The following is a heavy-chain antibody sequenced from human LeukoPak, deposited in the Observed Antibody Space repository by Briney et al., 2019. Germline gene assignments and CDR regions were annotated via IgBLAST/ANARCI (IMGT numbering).Heavy chain of an antibody. CDR2: ISGSGGST. CDR1: GFTFSSYA. D-gene: IGHD4-17*01. V-gene: IGHV3-23*01. Sequence: GGSLRLSCAASGFTFSSYAMSWVRQAPGKGREGFSAISGSGGSTYYADSVKGRFTISRDNSKNTLYLQMNSLRAEDTAVYYCAKHDYGDYYYGMDVWGQGTTVTVSS. CDR3: AKHDYGDYYYGMDV. J-gene: IGHJ6*02.